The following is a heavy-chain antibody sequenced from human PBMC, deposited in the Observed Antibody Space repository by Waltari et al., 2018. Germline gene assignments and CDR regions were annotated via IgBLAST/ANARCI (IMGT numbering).Heavy chain of an antibody. D-gene: IGHD3-10*01. V-gene: IGHV3-7*01. J-gene: IGHJ4*02. Sequence: EVQLVESGGGLVQPGGSLRLSCAASGFTFSSYWMSWFRQAPGKGLGWVANIKQDGSEKYYVDSVKGRFTIARDNAKNSLYLQMNSLRAEDTAVYYCARDLWGDPLYGSGSYYNFDYWGQGTLVTVSS. CDR2: IKQDGSEK. CDR3: ARDLWGDPLYGSGSYYNFDY. CDR1: GFTFSSYW.